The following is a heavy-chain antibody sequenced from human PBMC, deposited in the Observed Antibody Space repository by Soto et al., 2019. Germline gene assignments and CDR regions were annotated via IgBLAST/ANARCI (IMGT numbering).Heavy chain of an antibody. CDR1: GGAFGRYS. CDR2: VIPVFNTS. D-gene: IGHD2-21*01. Sequence: QVQLEQSGPEVKRPGTSVKVSCKASGGAFGRYSVSWVRQAPGQGLEWIGGVIPVFNTSNYSLKFQGRVAIFADLSTSSVFMELRSLRSEDTALYYCARGDEMTAVIIFEYWGQGTLVTVAS. J-gene: IGHJ4*02. CDR3: ARGDEMTAVIIFEY. V-gene: IGHV1-69*01.